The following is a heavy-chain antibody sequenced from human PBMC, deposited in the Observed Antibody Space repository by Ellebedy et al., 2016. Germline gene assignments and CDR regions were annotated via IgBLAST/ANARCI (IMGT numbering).Heavy chain of an antibody. D-gene: IGHD3-22*01. J-gene: IGHJ5*01. CDR1: GGSLINGGAY. Sequence: SETLSLXXTVPGGSLINGGAYWTWIRQPPGRGLEWIGYVYHTGSTKLNPSLKSRVTMSVDTSKNHFSLKLNSVNAADTAVYYCARGLYFDSSGYYYWFDPWGQGTLVTVSS. CDR3: ARGLYFDSSGYYYWFDP. CDR2: VYHTGST. V-gene: IGHV4-61*03.